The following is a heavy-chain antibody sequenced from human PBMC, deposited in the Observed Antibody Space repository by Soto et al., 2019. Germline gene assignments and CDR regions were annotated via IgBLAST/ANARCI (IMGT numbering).Heavy chain of an antibody. J-gene: IGHJ4*02. CDR2: MNPNSGNT. V-gene: IGHV1-8*01. CDR1: GYTFTSYD. D-gene: IGHD2-21*01. Sequence: QVQLVQSGAEVKKPGASVKVSCKASGYTFTSYDINWVRQATGQGLEWMGGMNPNSGNTGYAQKFQGGVTRTRNTSISTAHMEVTSLRSGDPAVYSGAREHSRRWRFDSWGQGTLVTVSS. CDR3: AREHSRRWRFDS.